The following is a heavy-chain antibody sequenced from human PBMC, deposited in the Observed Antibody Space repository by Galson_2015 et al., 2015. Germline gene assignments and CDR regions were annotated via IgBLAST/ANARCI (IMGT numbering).Heavy chain of an antibody. CDR3: ARDLRQGRVTMTTSNPYYYYYGMDV. Sequence: SLRLSCAASGFTFSSYRMNWVRQAPGKGLEWVSSISSSSSYIYYADSVKGRFTISRDNAKNSLYLQMNSLRAEDTAVYYCARDLRQGRVTMTTSNPYYYYYGMDVWGQGTTVTVSS. V-gene: IGHV3-21*01. CDR1: GFTFSSYR. D-gene: IGHD3-22*01. J-gene: IGHJ6*02. CDR2: ISSSSSYI.